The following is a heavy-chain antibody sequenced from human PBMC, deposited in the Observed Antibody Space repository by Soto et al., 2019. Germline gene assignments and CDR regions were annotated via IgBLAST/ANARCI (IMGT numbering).Heavy chain of an antibody. Sequence: QVQLVESGGGVVQPGRSLRLSCAASGFTFSSYAMHWVRQAPGKGLEWVAVISYDGRNKYYADSVKGRFIISRDKSKNTMYLQMNSSRAEYTAVYDCARESSGRYGTFAYWCRVTRFSVSS. CDR1: GFTFSSYA. CDR2: ISYDGRNK. D-gene: IGHD1-26*01. CDR3: ARESSGRYGTFAY. J-gene: IGHJ4*02. V-gene: IGHV3-30*04.